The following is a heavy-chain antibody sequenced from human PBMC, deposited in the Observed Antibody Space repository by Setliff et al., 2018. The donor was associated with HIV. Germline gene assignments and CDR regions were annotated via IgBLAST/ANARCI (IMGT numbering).Heavy chain of an antibody. D-gene: IGHD3-10*01. J-gene: IGHJ4*02. CDR1: GESFSGYY. V-gene: IGHV4-34*01. CDR2: INHRGST. CDR3: ARARGPPLPVLDF. Sequence: SETLSLTCAVYGESFSGYYWNWIRQPPGKGLEWIGEINHRGSTNYNPSLKSRVTMSVDTSKNQFSLKLNSVTAADTAVYYCARARGPPLPVLDFWGPGTLVTVSS.